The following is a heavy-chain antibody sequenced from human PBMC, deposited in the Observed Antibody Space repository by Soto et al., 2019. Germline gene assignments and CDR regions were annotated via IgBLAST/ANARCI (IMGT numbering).Heavy chain of an antibody. CDR2: IDYSGST. V-gene: IGHV4-30-4*01. CDR1: GDSISNSDYY. CDR3: ARDGHYYYDFDV. J-gene: IGHJ6*01. Sequence: PSETLSLTCTVSGDSISNSDYYWNWIRQSPGKGLEWIASIDYSGSTYYNPSLKSRVVISADTSKNLFSLKLSSVTAADTALYFCARDGHYYYDFDVWGQRTTVTVSS.